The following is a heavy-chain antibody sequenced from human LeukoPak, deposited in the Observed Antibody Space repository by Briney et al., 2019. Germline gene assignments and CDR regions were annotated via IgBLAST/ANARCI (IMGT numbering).Heavy chain of an antibody. D-gene: IGHD6-19*01. CDR3: ARGGGQQWLVRKPFDY. Sequence: GASVKVSCKASGYTFTSYDINWVRQATGQGLEWMEWMNPNSGNTGYAQKFQGRVTITRNTSISTAYMELSSLRSEDTAVYYCARGGGQQWLVRKPFDYWGQGTLVTVSS. J-gene: IGHJ4*02. CDR1: GYTFTSYD. CDR2: MNPNSGNT. V-gene: IGHV1-8*03.